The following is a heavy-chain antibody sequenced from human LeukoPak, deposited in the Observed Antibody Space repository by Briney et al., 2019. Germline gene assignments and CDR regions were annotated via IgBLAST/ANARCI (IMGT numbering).Heavy chain of an antibody. CDR1: GGSVSSGTYY. CDR2: IYTSGST. V-gene: IGHV4-61*02. J-gene: IGHJ4*02. D-gene: IGHD3-10*01. Sequence: SQTLSLTCAVSGGSVSSGTYYWTWIRQPAGKGLEWIGRIYTSGSTNFDPSLKSRVSISLDTSQNQFSLKLSSVTAADTAVYYCRMVRGVVHFDYWGQGTLVTVSS. CDR3: RMVRGVVHFDY.